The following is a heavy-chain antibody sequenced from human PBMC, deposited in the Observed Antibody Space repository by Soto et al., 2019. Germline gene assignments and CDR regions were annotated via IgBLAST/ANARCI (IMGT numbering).Heavy chain of an antibody. CDR1: GGTFSSYT. D-gene: IGHD3-10*01. CDR3: ARDQGYGSGRDWYFDL. Sequence: QVQLVQSGAEVKKPGSSVKVSCKASGGTFSSYTISWVRQAPGQGLEWMGRIIPILGIANYAQKFQGRVTITADKSTSTAYMELSSLRSEDTAVYYCARDQGYGSGRDWYFDLWGRDTLVTVSS. CDR2: IIPILGIA. J-gene: IGHJ2*01. V-gene: IGHV1-69*08.